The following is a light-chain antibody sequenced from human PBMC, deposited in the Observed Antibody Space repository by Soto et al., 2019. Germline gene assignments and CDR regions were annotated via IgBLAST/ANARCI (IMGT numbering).Light chain of an antibody. Sequence: EIVFTQSPATLSLSPGERATLSCRARQSVSSYLAWYQQKPGQAHRLLIDDESNRATGIPARFSGSGTGTDFTLTISSLEPEDFAVYYCQQRSNCPPITLGHGTRLEIK. V-gene: IGKV3-11*01. CDR2: DES. CDR3: QQRSNCPPIT. CDR1: QSVSSY. J-gene: IGKJ5*01.